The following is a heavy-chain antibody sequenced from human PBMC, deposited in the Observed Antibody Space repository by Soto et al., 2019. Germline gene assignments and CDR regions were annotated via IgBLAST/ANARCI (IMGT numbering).Heavy chain of an antibody. CDR2: ISGSGGST. D-gene: IGHD3-10*01. CDR1: GFTFSSYA. V-gene: IGHV3-23*01. J-gene: IGHJ3*02. CDR3: AKVSAQSGFGELLGAFDI. Sequence: EVQLLESGGGLVQPGGSLRLSCAAPGFTFSSYAMSWVCQVPGKGLEWVSAISGSGGSTYYADSVKGRFTISRDNSKNTLYLQMNSLRAEDTAVYYCAKVSAQSGFGELLGAFDIWGQGTMVTVSS.